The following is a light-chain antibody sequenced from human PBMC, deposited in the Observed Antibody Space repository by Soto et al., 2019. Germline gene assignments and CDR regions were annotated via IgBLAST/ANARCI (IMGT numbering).Light chain of an antibody. J-gene: IGKJ1*01. CDR3: QQFQSSFRT. CDR2: GVS. V-gene: IGKV3-20*01. CDR1: ESLSKHS. Sequence: IVLTQSPGTLSLSPGETATLSCRASESLSKHSIAWYQQKPGQAPRLLIYGVSGRATGIPDRFSARGSGTEFTLTISGLEPEDLAVYFCQQFQSSFRTFGQGTRVEV.